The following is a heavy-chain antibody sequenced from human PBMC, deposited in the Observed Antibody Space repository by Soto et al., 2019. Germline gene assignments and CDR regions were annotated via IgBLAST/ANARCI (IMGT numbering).Heavy chain of an antibody. D-gene: IGHD2-21*01. V-gene: IGHV3-9*01. CDR3: AKDIGLGVVPYYMDV. CDR1: GFTFDDYA. CDR2: ISWNGGSI. J-gene: IGHJ6*03. Sequence: EVQLVESGGGLVQPGRSLRLSCAASGFTFDDYAMHWVRQAPGKGLEWVSGISWNGGSIGYADSVKGRFTISRDNAKNSLYLQMNSLRAEDTALYYCAKDIGLGVVPYYMDVWGKGTTVTVSS.